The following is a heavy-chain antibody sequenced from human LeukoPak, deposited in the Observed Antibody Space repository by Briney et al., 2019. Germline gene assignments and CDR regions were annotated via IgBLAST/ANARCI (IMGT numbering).Heavy chain of an antibody. J-gene: IGHJ4*02. CDR2: ISAGGHST. V-gene: IGHV3-23*01. D-gene: IGHD6-19*01. CDR3: AKGLSISVAGVDY. Sequence: GGSLRLSCAASGFTFSSYEMNLVRQAPGKGLEWVSGISAGGHSTFYADSVQGRFTISRDNSQKALFLHMNSLRAEDTAVYYCAKGLSISVAGVDYWGQGTLVSVSS. CDR1: GFTFSSYE.